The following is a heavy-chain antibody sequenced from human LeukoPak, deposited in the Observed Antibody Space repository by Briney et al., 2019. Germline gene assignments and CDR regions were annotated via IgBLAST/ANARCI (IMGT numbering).Heavy chain of an antibody. D-gene: IGHD5-24*01. Sequence: SETLSLTCTVSGGSISSSSYYWGWIRQPPGKGLEWIGSIYYSGSTYYNPSLKSRVTISVDTSKNQFSLKLSSVTAADTAVYYCARHRAEMATITDDAFDIWGQGTMVTVSS. V-gene: IGHV4-39*01. CDR1: GGSISSSSYY. CDR2: IYYSGST. CDR3: ARHRAEMATITDDAFDI. J-gene: IGHJ3*02.